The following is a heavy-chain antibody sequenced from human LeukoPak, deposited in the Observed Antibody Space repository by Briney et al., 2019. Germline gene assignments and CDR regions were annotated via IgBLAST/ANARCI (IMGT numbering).Heavy chain of an antibody. CDR1: GFTFTSSA. D-gene: IGHD3-16*01. CDR3: AFIDYVWGSYCRAPSFDY. CDR2: IVVGSGNT. Sequence: ASVKVSCKASGFTFTSSAMQWVRQARGQRLEWIGWIVVGSGNTNYAQKFQERVTITRDMSTSTAYMELSSLRSEDTAVYYCAFIDYVWGSYCRAPSFDYWGQGTLVTVSS. V-gene: IGHV1-58*02. J-gene: IGHJ4*02.